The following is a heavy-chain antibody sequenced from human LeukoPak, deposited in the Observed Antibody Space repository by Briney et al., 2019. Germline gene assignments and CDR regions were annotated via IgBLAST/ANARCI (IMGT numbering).Heavy chain of an antibody. J-gene: IGHJ4*02. D-gene: IGHD6-13*01. V-gene: IGHV2-5*02. Sequence: SGPTLVNPTQTLTLTCTFSGFSLSTSGVGVGWIRQPPGKALEWLALIYWDDDKRYSPSLESRLTVTKDTSKNQVVLTMTNVDPVDTATYYCAHSVTFSGNSWYRGLDYWGQGTPVTVSS. CDR1: GFSLSTSGVG. CDR3: AHSVTFSGNSWYRGLDY. CDR2: IYWDDDK.